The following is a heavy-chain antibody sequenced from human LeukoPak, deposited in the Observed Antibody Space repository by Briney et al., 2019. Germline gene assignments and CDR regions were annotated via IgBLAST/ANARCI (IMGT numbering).Heavy chain of an antibody. V-gene: IGHV3-23*01. CDR1: GFTFSSYG. Sequence: GGSLRLSCAASGFTFSSYGMSWVRQAPGKGLEWDSAISGSGGSTYYADSVKGRFTISRDNSKNTLYLQMNSLRAEDTAVYYCAKRGWDYYDSEWYFDYWGQGTLVTVSS. CDR2: ISGSGGST. D-gene: IGHD3-22*01. J-gene: IGHJ4*02. CDR3: AKRGWDYYDSEWYFDY.